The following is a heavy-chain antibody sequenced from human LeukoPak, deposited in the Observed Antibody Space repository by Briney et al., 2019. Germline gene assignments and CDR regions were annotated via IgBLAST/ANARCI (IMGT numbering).Heavy chain of an antibody. D-gene: IGHD3-16*01. V-gene: IGHV3-53*01. Sequence: GGSLRLSCAASGFTVSRNYMSWVRQAPGKGLEWVSVIYSDDSTYYVDSVKGRFTISRDNAKNSLYLQMSSLRAEDTAVYYCAGSHHNSGSAYTPFDYWGQGTLVTVSS. CDR1: GFTVSRNY. CDR3: AGSHHNSGSAYTPFDY. J-gene: IGHJ4*02. CDR2: IYSDDST.